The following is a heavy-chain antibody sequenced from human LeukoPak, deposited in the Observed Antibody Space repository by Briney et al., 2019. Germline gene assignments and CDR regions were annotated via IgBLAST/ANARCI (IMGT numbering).Heavy chain of an antibody. CDR1: GGSVSSYY. CDR2: VYNSGST. Sequence: SETLPLTCTVSGGSVSSYYWSWVRQPPGEGLEWIAYVYNSGSTNYNPSLKSRVTISVDRSTNQFSLKMNSVTAADTAVYYCVRDWEGFNFDIWGQGTMVTVSS. J-gene: IGHJ3*02. CDR3: VRDWEGFNFDI. V-gene: IGHV4-59*02. D-gene: IGHD1-26*01.